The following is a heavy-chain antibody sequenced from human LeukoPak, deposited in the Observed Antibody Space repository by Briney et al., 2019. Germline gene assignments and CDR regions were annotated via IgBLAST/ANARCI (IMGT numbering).Heavy chain of an antibody. Sequence: PGGSLRLSCAASGFTFSNYWMHWVRQAPGKGLVWVSRISSDGSSTSYADSVKGRFTISRDNAKNTLYLQMNSLRAEDTAVYYCARFSVAGYHFDYWGQGTLVTVSS. CDR2: ISSDGSST. CDR3: ARFSVAGYHFDY. D-gene: IGHD6-19*01. V-gene: IGHV3-74*01. J-gene: IGHJ4*02. CDR1: GFTFSNYW.